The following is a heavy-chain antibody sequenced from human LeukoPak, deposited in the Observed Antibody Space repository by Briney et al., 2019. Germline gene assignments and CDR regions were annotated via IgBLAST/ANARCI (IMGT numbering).Heavy chain of an antibody. D-gene: IGHD6-13*01. CDR1: GYTFTDDY. CDR3: ARDFEAAASLDY. J-gene: IGHJ4*02. CDR2: IHPNSGAT. Sequence: ASVKVSCKASGYTFTDDYLHWVRQAPGQGLEWMGWIHPNSGATNYAQKLQGRVTMTRETSISTAYMDLSRLRSDDTAVYYCARDFEAAASLDYWGQGTLVTVSS. V-gene: IGHV1-2*02.